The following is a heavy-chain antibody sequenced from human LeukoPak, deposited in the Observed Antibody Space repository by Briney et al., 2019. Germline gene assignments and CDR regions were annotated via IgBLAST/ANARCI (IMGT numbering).Heavy chain of an antibody. D-gene: IGHD2-2*02. Sequence: GGSLRLSCAASDFTFSNYWMHWVRQAPGKGLVWVSRINTHGNNTIYADSVKGRFTISRDNAKNTLYLQMNSLRVEDTAVYYCARVLYCTNTSCYSGNDYWGLGTLVTVSS. CDR3: ARVLYCTNTSCYSGNDY. CDR2: INTHGNNT. CDR1: DFTFSNYW. V-gene: IGHV3-74*01. J-gene: IGHJ4*02.